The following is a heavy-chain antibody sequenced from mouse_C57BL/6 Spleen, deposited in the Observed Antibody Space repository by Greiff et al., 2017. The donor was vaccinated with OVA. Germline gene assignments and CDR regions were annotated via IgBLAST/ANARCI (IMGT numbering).Heavy chain of an antibody. D-gene: IGHD1-1*01. CDR2: INYDGSST. CDR1: GFTFSDYY. Sequence: EVQVVESEGGLVQPGSSMKLSCTASGFTFSDYYMAWVRQVPEKGLEWVANINYDGSSTYYLDSLKSRFIISRDNAKNILYLQMSSLKSEDTATYYCARGGYGRDFDYWGQGTTLTVSS. V-gene: IGHV5-16*01. CDR3: ARGGYGRDFDY. J-gene: IGHJ2*01.